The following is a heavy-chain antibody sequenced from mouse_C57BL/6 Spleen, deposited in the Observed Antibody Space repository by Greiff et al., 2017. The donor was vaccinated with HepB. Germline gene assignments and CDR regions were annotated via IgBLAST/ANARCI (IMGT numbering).Heavy chain of an antibody. Sequence: VQLQQPGAELVKPGASVKMSCKASGYTFTSYWITWVKQRPGQGLEWIGDIYPGSGSTNYNEKFKSKATLTVDTSSSTAYMQLSSLTAEDSAVYYCARKSTTTDVDVWGTGTTVTVSS. CDR3: ARKSTTTDVDV. J-gene: IGHJ1*03. D-gene: IGHD5-1*01. CDR2: IYPGSGST. V-gene: IGHV1-55*01. CDR1: GYTFTSYW.